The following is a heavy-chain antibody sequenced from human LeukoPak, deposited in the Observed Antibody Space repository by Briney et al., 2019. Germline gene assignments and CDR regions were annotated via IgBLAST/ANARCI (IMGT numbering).Heavy chain of an antibody. CDR1: GFTFRNYN. CDR2: ISSSGSTI. Sequence: GGSLRLSCAASGFTFRNYNMNWVRQAPGKGLEWVSYISSSGSTIYYADSVKGRFTISRDNAKNSLYLQMNSLRAEDTAPYFCARDLSFSPDYWGQGTLVTVSS. CDR3: ARDLSFSPDY. J-gene: IGHJ4*02. V-gene: IGHV3-48*04.